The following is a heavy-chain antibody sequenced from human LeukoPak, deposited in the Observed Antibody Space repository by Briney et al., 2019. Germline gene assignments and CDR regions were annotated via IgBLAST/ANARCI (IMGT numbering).Heavy chain of an antibody. CDR1: GFTFYNYA. CDR3: ATRHEYSYPY. Sequence: GGSLRLSCVVSGFTFYNYARHWVRQAPGKGLEYVSAIGGNGDTSYYADSVKGRFTISRDNSKNTVYLQLGSLRTEDMAVYYCATRHEYSYPYWGQGTLVTVSS. D-gene: IGHD5-18*01. CDR2: IGGNGDTS. V-gene: IGHV3-64*02. J-gene: IGHJ4*02.